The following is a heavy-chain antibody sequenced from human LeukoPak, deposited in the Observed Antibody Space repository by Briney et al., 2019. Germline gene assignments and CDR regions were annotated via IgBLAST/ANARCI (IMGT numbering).Heavy chain of an antibody. V-gene: IGHV4-59*08. CDR1: GASITRTY. Sequence: SETLSLTCTVSGASITRTYWSWIRQPPGRGLESVGYVYDTGDTSYNPSLKSRVTMSLDTSKNQFFLTLTSVTAADTAIYYCARRATSGNYQMLHFGSWGQGILVTVSS. CDR3: ARRATSGNYQMLHFGS. CDR2: VYDTGDT. J-gene: IGHJ4*01. D-gene: IGHD2-2*01.